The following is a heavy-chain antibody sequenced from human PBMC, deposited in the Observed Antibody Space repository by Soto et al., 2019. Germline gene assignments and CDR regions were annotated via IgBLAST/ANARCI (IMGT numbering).Heavy chain of an antibody. Sequence: ASVKVSCKASGGTFSSYAISWVRQAPGQGLEWMGGIIPIFGTANYAQKFQGRVTITADESTSTAYMELSSLRSEDTAVYYCARVSVVAATPGRRFDPWGQGTLVTVSS. CDR2: IIPIFGTA. J-gene: IGHJ5*02. D-gene: IGHD2-15*01. CDR1: GGTFSSYA. CDR3: ARVSVVAATPGRRFDP. V-gene: IGHV1-69*13.